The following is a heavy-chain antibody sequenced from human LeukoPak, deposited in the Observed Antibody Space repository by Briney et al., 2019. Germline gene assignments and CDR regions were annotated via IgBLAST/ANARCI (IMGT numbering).Heavy chain of an antibody. CDR3: ARELYCSSTSCHDP. D-gene: IGHD2-2*01. V-gene: IGHV3-11*01. CDR2: ISSSGSTI. J-gene: IGHJ5*02. Sequence: GGSLRLSCAASGFTFSDYYMSWIRQAPGKGLEWVSYISSSGSTIYYADSVKGRFTISRDNAKNSLYLQMNSLRAEDTAVYYCARELYCSSTSCHDPWGQGTLVTVSS. CDR1: GFTFSDYY.